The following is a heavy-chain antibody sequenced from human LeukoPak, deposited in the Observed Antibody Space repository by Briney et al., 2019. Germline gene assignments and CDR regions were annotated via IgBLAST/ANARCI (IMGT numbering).Heavy chain of an antibody. CDR1: GYTFTSYY. D-gene: IGHD6-13*01. CDR3: ARANHIAAAGTYEPYYFDY. Sequence: ASVKVSCKASGYTFTSYYMHWVRQAPGQGLEWMGIINPSGGSTSYAQKFQGRGTMTRDTSTSTVYMELSSLRSEDTAVYYCARANHIAAAGTYEPYYFDYWGQGTLVTVSS. CDR2: INPSGGST. V-gene: IGHV1-46*01. J-gene: IGHJ4*02.